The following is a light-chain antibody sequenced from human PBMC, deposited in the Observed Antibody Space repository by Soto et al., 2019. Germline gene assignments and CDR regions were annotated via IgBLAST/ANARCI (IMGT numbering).Light chain of an antibody. V-gene: IGLV1-47*03. J-gene: IGLJ3*02. CDR2: RNN. Sequence: QLVLTQPPSASGTPGQRVTISCSGSTSNLGSNFIYWYQQLPGAAPKLLISRNNQRPSGVPDRFSGSKSGTSASLAISGLWSEDEADYHCAAWDDSLSGVVFGGGTQLTVL. CDR1: TSNLGSNF. CDR3: AAWDDSLSGVV.